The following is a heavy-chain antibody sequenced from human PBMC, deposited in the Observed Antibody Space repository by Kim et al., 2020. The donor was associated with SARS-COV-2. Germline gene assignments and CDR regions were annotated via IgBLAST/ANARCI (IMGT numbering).Heavy chain of an antibody. V-gene: IGHV5-10-1*01. Sequence: GESLKISCKGSGYSFTSYWISWVRQMPGKGLEWMGRIDPSDSYTNYSPSFQGHVTISADKSISTAYLQWSSLKASDTAMYYCARLGSYPYTYYGMDVWGQGTTVTVSS. J-gene: IGHJ6*02. D-gene: IGHD1-26*01. CDR2: IDPSDSYT. CDR3: ARLGSYPYTYYGMDV. CDR1: GYSFTSYW.